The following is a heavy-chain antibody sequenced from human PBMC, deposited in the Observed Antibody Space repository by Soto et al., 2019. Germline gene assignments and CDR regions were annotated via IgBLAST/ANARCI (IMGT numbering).Heavy chain of an antibody. D-gene: IGHD3-16*01. V-gene: IGHV4-39*02. J-gene: IGHJ4*02. CDR3: ARDRLRGSYYFDY. CDR2: IYYSGST. Sequence: QLQLQESGPGLVKPSETLSLTCTVSGGSISSSSYYWGWIRQPPGKGLEWIGSIYYSGSTYYNPSLKSRVTISVDTSKNQFSLKLSSVTAADTAVYYCARDRLRGSYYFDYWGQGTLVTVSS. CDR1: GGSISSSSYY.